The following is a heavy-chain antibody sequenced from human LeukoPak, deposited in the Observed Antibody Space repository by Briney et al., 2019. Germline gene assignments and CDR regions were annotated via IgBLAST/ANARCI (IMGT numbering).Heavy chain of an antibody. D-gene: IGHD5-12*01. CDR2: VFPGDSDT. CDR3: ARLHSGYDFAFDV. V-gene: IGHV5-51*01. Sequence: ESLKISCKGSGYSFISYWIGWVRQMPPKGVEWRGIVFPGDSDTRYSPSFQGQVTISADKSISTAYLQWSSLQASDTAMYYCARLHSGYDFAFDVWGQGTMVTVSS. CDR1: GYSFISYW. J-gene: IGHJ3*01.